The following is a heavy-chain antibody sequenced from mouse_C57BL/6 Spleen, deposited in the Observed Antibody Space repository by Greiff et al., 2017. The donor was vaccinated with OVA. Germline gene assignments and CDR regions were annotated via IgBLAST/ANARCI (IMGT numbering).Heavy chain of an antibody. CDR1: GFTFSSYT. Sequence: EVMLVESGGGLVKPGGSLKLSCAASGFTFSSYTMSWVRQTPEKRLEWVATISGGGGNTYYPDSVKGRFTISRDNAKNTLYLQMSSLRSEDTALYYCACPSYGSSYVWFAYWGQGTLVTVSA. CDR3: ACPSYGSSYVWFAY. J-gene: IGHJ3*01. D-gene: IGHD1-1*01. CDR2: ISGGGGNT. V-gene: IGHV5-9*01.